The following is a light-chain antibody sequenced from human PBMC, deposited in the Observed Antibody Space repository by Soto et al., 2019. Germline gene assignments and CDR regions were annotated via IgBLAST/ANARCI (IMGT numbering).Light chain of an antibody. J-gene: IGLJ1*01. CDR1: RSDVGGYNY. CDR2: EVS. Sequence: QSALTQPPSASGSPGQSVTISCTGNRSDVGGYNYVSWYQHHPGKAPKLMIYEVSKRPSGVPDRFSGSKSGNTASLTVSGLQAEDEADYYCSSYAGSNTDVFGTGTQLTVL. CDR3: SSYAGSNTDV. V-gene: IGLV2-8*01.